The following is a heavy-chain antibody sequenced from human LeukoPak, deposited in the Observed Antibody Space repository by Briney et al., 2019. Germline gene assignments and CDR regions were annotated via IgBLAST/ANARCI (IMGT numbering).Heavy chain of an antibody. J-gene: IGHJ4*02. Sequence: GRSLRLSCVASGFTFRNYGMHWVRQAPGKGLEWVAVICYDGDNKDYTDSVRGRFTISRDNSKNTLYLQMNSLSAEDTAVYYCARNFQNYCGSGSCYSDLDHWGQGTLVTVSS. CDR2: ICYDGDNK. CDR3: ARNFQNYCGSGSCYSDLDH. CDR1: GFTFRNYG. V-gene: IGHV3-33*01. D-gene: IGHD3-10*01.